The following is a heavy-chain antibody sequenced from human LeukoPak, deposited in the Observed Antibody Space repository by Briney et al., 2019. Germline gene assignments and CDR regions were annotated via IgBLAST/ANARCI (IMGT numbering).Heavy chain of an antibody. CDR1: GGSISSSSYY. V-gene: IGHV4-39*07. D-gene: IGHD3-10*01. Sequence: PSETLSLTCTVSGGSISSSSYYWGWLRQPPGTGLEWIGSIYYSGSTYYNPSLKSRVTISVDTSKNQFSLKLSSLTAADTAVYYCARGRGEGRGISMVRGVRAPSYNWFDPWGHGTLVTVSS. J-gene: IGHJ5*02. CDR3: ARGRGEGRGISMVRGVRAPSYNWFDP. CDR2: IYYSGST.